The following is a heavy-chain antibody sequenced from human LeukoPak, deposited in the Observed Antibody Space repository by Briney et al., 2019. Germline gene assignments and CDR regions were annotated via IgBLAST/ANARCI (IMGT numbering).Heavy chain of an antibody. CDR3: ASEIRGRGLYYYGSGSPPRY. CDR2: IIPIFGTA. D-gene: IGHD3-10*01. CDR1: VGTFSSYA. Sequence: GASVKVSCKASVGTFSSYAISWVRQAPGQGLEWMGGIIPIFGTANYAQKFQGRVTITADESTSTAYMELSSLRSEDTAVYYCASEIRGRGLYYYGSGSPPRYWGQGTLVTVSS. V-gene: IGHV1-69*13. J-gene: IGHJ4*02.